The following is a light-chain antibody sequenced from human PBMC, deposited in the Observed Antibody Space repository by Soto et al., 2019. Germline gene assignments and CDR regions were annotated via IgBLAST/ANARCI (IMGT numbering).Light chain of an antibody. Sequence: QSALTQPASVSGSPGQSITISCTGTSSDVGGYNYVSWYQQHPDKAPKLMIYEVSNRPSGVSNRFSGSKSGNTASLTISGLQAEDEADYYCSSYTGSSSYVFGTGTKLTVL. CDR3: SSYTGSSSYV. CDR1: SSDVGGYNY. V-gene: IGLV2-14*01. CDR2: EVS. J-gene: IGLJ1*01.